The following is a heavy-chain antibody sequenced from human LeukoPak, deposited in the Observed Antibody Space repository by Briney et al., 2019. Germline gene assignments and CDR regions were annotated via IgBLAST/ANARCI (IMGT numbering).Heavy chain of an antibody. Sequence: GGSLRLSCAASGFTFSAYDMNWVRQAPGKGLEWVSHITSSGSTIYYADSVKGRFTISRDNAKNSLYLQMPSLRAEDTAVYYCARPGYSSSWSAFDIWGQGTMVTVSS. V-gene: IGHV3-48*03. J-gene: IGHJ3*02. CDR3: ARPGYSSSWSAFDI. D-gene: IGHD6-13*01. CDR1: GFTFSAYD. CDR2: ITSSGSTI.